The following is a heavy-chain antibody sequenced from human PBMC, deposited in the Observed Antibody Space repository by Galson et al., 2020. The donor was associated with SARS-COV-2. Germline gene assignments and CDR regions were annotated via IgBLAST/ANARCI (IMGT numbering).Heavy chain of an antibody. Sequence: GESLKISCAGSTFSFSNDYMTWVRQAPGKGLEWVSSISSSSYIYYADSVKGRFTISRDNAENSLYLQMNNLRAEDTAVYYCAREAGTTRYYYAMDVWGQGTTVIVSS. D-gene: IGHD1-7*01. J-gene: IGHJ6*02. CDR1: TFSFSNDY. CDR3: AREAGTTRYYYAMDV. V-gene: IGHV3-21*01. CDR2: ISSSSYI.